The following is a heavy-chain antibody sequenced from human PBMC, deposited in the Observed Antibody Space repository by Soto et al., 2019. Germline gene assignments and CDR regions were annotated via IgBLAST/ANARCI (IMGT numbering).Heavy chain of an antibody. V-gene: IGHV1-2*02. J-gene: IGHJ5*02. D-gene: IGHD1-1*01. CDR3: ATGTNGTTGWYHP. CDR2: SNPKTGDT. Sequence: QEQLVQYGPEVKKPGASVTVSCKSSGYTFTDFYLHWLRQAPGQGLEWVGWSNPKTGDTKSSQKFQGRVTMSRDTSVGTAYSDLTSLTSADTAMYFCATGTNGTTGWYHPWGQGTRVTVSS. CDR1: GYTFTDFY.